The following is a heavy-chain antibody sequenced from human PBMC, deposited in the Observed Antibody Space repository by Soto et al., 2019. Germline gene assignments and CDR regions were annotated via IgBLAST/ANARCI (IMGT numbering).Heavy chain of an antibody. J-gene: IGHJ6*02. Sequence: GASVKVSCKASGYTFTSYDINWVRQATGQGLEWMGWMNPNSGNTGYAQKFQGRVTMTRYTSISTAYMELSSLRSEDTAVYYCARGGSLLGYSSSWYVGYYYYGMDVWGQGTTVTVSS. CDR3: ARGGSLLGYSSSWYVGYYYYGMDV. CDR1: GYTFTSYD. D-gene: IGHD6-13*01. CDR2: MNPNSGNT. V-gene: IGHV1-8*01.